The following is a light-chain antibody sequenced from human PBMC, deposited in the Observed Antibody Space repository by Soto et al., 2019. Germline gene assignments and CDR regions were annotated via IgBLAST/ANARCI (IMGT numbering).Light chain of an antibody. CDR2: GAS. V-gene: IGKV3-15*01. CDR3: QQYDNSPLT. CDR1: QSVSSN. J-gene: IGKJ4*01. Sequence: EIVMTQSPATLSVSPGERATLSCRASQSVSSNLAWYQQKSGQTPRLLIYGASTRATDIPARFSGGGSGTEFTLTISSLQSEDFAVYYCQQYDNSPLTFGGGTKVEI.